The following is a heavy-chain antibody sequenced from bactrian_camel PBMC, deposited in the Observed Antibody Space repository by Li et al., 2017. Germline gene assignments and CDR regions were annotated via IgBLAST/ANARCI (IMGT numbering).Heavy chain of an antibody. Sequence: HVQLVESGGGSVQAGDSLRLSCAASGYIYSSYSMAWFRQAPGKEREGVATITSFGDTTYADSVKGRFTISKDRAKSTLYLQMNSLKPDDTAVYYCVRDYGNYDWTLGSWGQGTQVTVS. CDR3: VRDYGNYDWTLGS. V-gene: IGHV3S53*01. J-gene: IGHJ4*01. CDR1: GYIYSSYS. CDR2: ITSFGDT. D-gene: IGHD4*01.